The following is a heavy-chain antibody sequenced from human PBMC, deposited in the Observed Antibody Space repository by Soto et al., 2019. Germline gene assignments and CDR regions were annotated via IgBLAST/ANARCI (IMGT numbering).Heavy chain of an antibody. D-gene: IGHD3-3*01. CDR3: ADGGEWSFNFVY. V-gene: IGHV3-23*01. CDR2: ISGSGYNT. CDR1: GFTFSSYG. J-gene: IGHJ4*02. Sequence: PGGSLRLSCAASGFTFSSYGMHWVRQAPGKGLEWVAVISGSGYNTYYPDSVKGRFTISRDNSKNTLYLHMNNLRAEDTAVYYCADGGEWSFNFVYWGQGTLVTVSS.